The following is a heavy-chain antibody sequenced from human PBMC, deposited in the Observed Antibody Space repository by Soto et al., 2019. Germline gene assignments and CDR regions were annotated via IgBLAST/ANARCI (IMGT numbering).Heavy chain of an antibody. Sequence: QVQLQESGPGLVKPSQTLSLTCTVSGGSVSGGVYYWNWLRQHPEKGLEWIGYIYYSGSTYYNPSLRSRVTISADTSKNQFSLKLSSVTVADTAVYYCARSSVAGAGYFQHWGQCTQVIVSS. V-gene: IGHV4-31*03. D-gene: IGHD6-19*01. CDR1: GGSVSGGVYY. CDR2: IYYSGST. J-gene: IGHJ1*01. CDR3: ARSSVAGAGYFQH.